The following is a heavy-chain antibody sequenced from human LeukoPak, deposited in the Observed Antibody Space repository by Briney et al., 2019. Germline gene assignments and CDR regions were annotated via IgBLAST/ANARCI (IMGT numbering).Heavy chain of an antibody. CDR2: ITDAVGST. V-gene: IGHV3-23*01. CDR3: AKEIFSGLLYIDY. Sequence: GGSLRRSCAASGFTFSSSSISWVRQAPGKGLEWVSAITDAVGSTHYADSVKGRFTISSDNSKNTVYLQMNSLRPEDMAVYYCAKEIFSGLLYIDYWGQGTLVTVSS. D-gene: IGHD5-12*01. CDR1: GFTFSSSS. J-gene: IGHJ4*02.